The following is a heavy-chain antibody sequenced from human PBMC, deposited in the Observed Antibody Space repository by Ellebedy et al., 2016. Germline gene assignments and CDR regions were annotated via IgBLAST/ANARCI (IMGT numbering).Heavy chain of an antibody. J-gene: IGHJ3*02. V-gene: IGHV1-69*13. CDR1: GGTFSSYA. CDR2: IIPIFGTA. D-gene: IGHD3-9*01. Sequence: SVKVSXXASGGTFSSYATSWVRQAPGQGLEWMGGIIPIFGTANYAQKFQGRVTITADESTSTAYMELSSLRSEDTAVYYCARRDQEVDYAFDIWGQGKMVTVSS. CDR3: ARRDQEVDYAFDI.